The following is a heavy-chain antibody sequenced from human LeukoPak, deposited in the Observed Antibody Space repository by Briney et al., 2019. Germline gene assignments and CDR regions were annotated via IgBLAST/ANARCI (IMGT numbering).Heavy chain of an antibody. CDR2: ISISSSYI. CDR1: GFTFSSYS. D-gene: IGHD3-22*01. J-gene: IGHJ3*02. CDR3: ASFDTSVFYDSSGYYRDAFDI. V-gene: IGHV3-21*01. Sequence: GGSLRLSCAASGFTFSSYSMNWVHQAPGKGLEWVSSISISSSYIYYADSVKGRFTISRDNAKNSLYLQMNSLRAEDTAVYYCASFDTSVFYDSSGYYRDAFDIWGQGTMVTVSS.